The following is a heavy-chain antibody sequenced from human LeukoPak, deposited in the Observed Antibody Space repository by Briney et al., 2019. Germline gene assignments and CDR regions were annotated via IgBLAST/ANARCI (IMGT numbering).Heavy chain of an antibody. D-gene: IGHD3-22*01. CDR1: GGSISSYY. J-gene: IGHJ4*02. V-gene: IGHV4-59*01. CDR2: IYSSGRT. CDR3: ARNYDNSGYTAFGY. Sequence: PSETLSLTCTVSGGSISSYYWIWIRQSPGKGLEWIGHIYSSGRTNYDPSLKSRVTISIDTSKNQFSLKLTSVTAADTALYYCARNYDNSGYTAFGYWGRGTLVTVSS.